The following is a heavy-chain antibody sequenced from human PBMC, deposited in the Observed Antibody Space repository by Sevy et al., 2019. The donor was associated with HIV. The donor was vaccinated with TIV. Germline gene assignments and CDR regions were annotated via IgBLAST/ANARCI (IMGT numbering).Heavy chain of an antibody. Sequence: SETLSLTCTVSGGSISGYYWSWIRQPPGKGLEWIGYIYYSGSTDYNPSLKSRVTISVDTSKNQFSLKLSSVTAADTAVYYCARVPCSSTSCYGYYFDYWGQGTLVTVSS. D-gene: IGHD2-2*01. V-gene: IGHV4-59*01. CDR1: GGSISGYY. CDR3: ARVPCSSTSCYGYYFDY. CDR2: IYYSGST. J-gene: IGHJ4*02.